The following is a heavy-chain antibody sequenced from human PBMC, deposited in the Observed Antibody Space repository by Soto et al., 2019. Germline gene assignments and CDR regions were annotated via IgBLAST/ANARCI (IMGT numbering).Heavy chain of an antibody. J-gene: IGHJ6*02. CDR3: ARGTVIVVAYGYCGMXV. Sequence: GGSLRLSCAASGFTFSSYGINWVRQAPGKGLEWVSYISSSSSTTYYADSVKGRFTISRDNAKNSLYLQMNSLRAEDTAVYYCARGTVIVVAYGYCGMXVWGQGTTVTVSS. CDR1: GFTFSSYG. D-gene: IGHD3-22*01. V-gene: IGHV3-48*01. CDR2: ISSSSSTT.